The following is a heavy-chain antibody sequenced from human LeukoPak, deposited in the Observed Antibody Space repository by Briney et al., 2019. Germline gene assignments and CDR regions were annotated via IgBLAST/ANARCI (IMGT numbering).Heavy chain of an antibody. CDR1: GFTVSSNY. CDR3: ARDLRYCTNGVCPGSYFDY. CDR2: IYSGGST. Sequence: GGSLRLSCAASGFTVSSNYMSWVRQAPGKGLEWVSVIYSGGSTYYADSVKGRFTISRDNSKNTLYLQMNSLRAEDTAVYYCARDLRYCTNGVCPGSYFDYWGQGTLVTVSS. D-gene: IGHD2-8*01. V-gene: IGHV3-66*01. J-gene: IGHJ4*02.